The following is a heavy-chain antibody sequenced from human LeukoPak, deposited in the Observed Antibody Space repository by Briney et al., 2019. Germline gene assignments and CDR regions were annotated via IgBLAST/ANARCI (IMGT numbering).Heavy chain of an antibody. CDR1: GGSISSYY. V-gene: IGHV4-4*07. Sequence: SETLSLTCTVSGGSISSYYWSWIRQPAGKGLEWIGRIYTIGSTNYNPSLKSRVTMSVDTSKNRFSLKLNPVTAADTAVYYCARERPSLSPSQNWFDPWGQGTLVTVSS. CDR2: IYTIGST. CDR3: ARERPSLSPSQNWFDP. D-gene: IGHD3-16*02. J-gene: IGHJ5*02.